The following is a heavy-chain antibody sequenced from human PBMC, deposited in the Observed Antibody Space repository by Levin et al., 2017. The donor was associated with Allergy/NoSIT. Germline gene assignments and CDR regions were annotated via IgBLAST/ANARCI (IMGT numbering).Heavy chain of an antibody. V-gene: IGHV3-21*01. J-gene: IGHJ6*02. CDR2: ISSSSTYI. D-gene: IGHD3-22*01. CDR1: GFTFSSYT. CDR3: TRDTGFYDSYPSYYYYSGMDV. Sequence: PGGSLRLSCVASGFTFSSYTINWVRQAPGKGLEWVASISSSSTYIYYADSVKGRFTVSRDNAKKSLSLQMNSLRVEDTAVYYCTRDTGFYDSYPSYYYYSGMDVWGLGTTVTVSS.